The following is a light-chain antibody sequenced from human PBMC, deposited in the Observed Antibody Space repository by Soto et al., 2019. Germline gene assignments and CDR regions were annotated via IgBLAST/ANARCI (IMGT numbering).Light chain of an antibody. Sequence: DIQMTQSPSTLSASVGDRVTNTCRASQSISSWLAWYQQKPGKAPKLLIYDASNLQSGVPSRFSGSGSGTDFTLTISSLQPDDFATYYCQQYNSYSWTFGQGTKVDIK. J-gene: IGKJ1*01. CDR1: QSISSW. CDR3: QQYNSYSWT. V-gene: IGKV1-5*01. CDR2: DAS.